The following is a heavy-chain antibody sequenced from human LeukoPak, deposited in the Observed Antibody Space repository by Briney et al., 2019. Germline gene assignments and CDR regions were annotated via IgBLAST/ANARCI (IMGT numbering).Heavy chain of an antibody. CDR1: GYTFTDYY. CDR3: ARIRGGNNYHFDY. J-gene: IGHJ4*02. CDR2: INPNSGAT. Sequence: ASVTVSCKASGYTFTDYYIHWVRQPPGQGLEWMGWINPNSGATNYAQKFQGRVTMTKDTYISTGYMELSRLRSDDTAEYYCARIRGGNNYHFDYWGQGTLVTVSS. V-gene: IGHV1-2*02. D-gene: IGHD1-26*01.